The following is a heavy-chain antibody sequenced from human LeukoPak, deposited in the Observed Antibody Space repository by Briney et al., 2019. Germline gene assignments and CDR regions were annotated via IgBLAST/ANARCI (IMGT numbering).Heavy chain of an antibody. J-gene: IGHJ5*02. Sequence: GESLKISCKGSGYSFTSYWIGWVRQMPGKGLEWMGIIYPGDSDTRYSPSFQGQVTISADKSISTAYLQWSSLKASATAMYYCWRQGTRPLWSGHYTGNWFAPCGQGTLVTVSS. CDR3: WRQGTRPLWSGHYTGNWFAP. V-gene: IGHV5-51*01. D-gene: IGHD3-3*01. CDR1: GYSFTSYW. CDR2: IYPGDSDT.